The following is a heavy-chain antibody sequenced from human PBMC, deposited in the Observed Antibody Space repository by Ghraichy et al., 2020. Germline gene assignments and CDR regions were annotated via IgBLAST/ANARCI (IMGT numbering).Heavy chain of an antibody. V-gene: IGHV3-49*03. D-gene: IGHD4-17*01. J-gene: IGHJ1*01. Sequence: GESLNISCPASGFTFGDYAMSWFRQAPGKGLEWVGFIRSKAYGGTTEYAASVKGRFTISRDDSKSIAYLQMNSLKTEDTAVYYCTRDRDYGDYGGDGIQHWGQGTLVTVSS. CDR3: TRDRDYGDYGGDGIQH. CDR2: IRSKAYGGTT. CDR1: GFTFGDYA.